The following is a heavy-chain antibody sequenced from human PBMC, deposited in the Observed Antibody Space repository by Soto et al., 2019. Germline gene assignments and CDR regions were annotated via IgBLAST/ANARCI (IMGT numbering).Heavy chain of an antibody. Sequence: GGSLRLSCAGSGFTVSSSYMSWVRQAPGKGLEWVSVLFRDGTTFYADSVKGRFTISRHNSENTLYLQMNSLRGEDTAVYYCARGRRITMVRREGRFDYWGRGTLVTVSS. J-gene: IGHJ4*02. CDR2: LFRDGTT. V-gene: IGHV3-53*04. CDR3: ARGRRITMVRREGRFDY. D-gene: IGHD3-10*01. CDR1: GFTVSSSY.